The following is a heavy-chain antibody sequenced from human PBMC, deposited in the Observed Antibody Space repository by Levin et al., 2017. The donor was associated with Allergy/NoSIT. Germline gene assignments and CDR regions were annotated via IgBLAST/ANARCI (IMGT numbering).Heavy chain of an antibody. D-gene: IGHD4-17*01. CDR2: ISYDGSNK. J-gene: IGHJ3*02. Sequence: LSLTCAASGFTFSSYAMHWVRQAPGKGLEWVAVISYDGSNKYYADSVKGRFTISRDNSKNTLYLQMNSLRAEDTAVYYCARDSRSGSSTVTWAFDIWGQGTMVTVSS. CDR3: ARDSRSGSSTVTWAFDI. CDR1: GFTFSSYA. V-gene: IGHV3-30-3*01.